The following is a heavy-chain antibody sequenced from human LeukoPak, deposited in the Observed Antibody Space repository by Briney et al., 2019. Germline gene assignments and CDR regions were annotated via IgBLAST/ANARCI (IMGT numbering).Heavy chain of an antibody. Sequence: ETLSLTCAVYGGSFSGYYWSWIRQPPGKGLEWIGEINHSGSTNYNPSLKSRVTMSVDTSKNQFSLKLSSVTAADTAVYYCARETTTMVRGERAFDVWGQGTMVTVSS. V-gene: IGHV4-34*01. J-gene: IGHJ3*01. CDR3: ARETTTMVRGERAFDV. CDR2: INHSGST. D-gene: IGHD3-10*01. CDR1: GGSFSGYY.